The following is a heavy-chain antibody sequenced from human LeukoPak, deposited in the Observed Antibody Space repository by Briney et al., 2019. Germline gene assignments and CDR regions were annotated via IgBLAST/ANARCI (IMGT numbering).Heavy chain of an antibody. J-gene: IGHJ6*02. CDR2: INTNTGNP. CDR3: ARDFRGYYYGSGSLKFFYYGMDV. CDR1: GGTFSSYA. Sequence: ASVKVSCKASGGTFSSYAISWVRQAPGQGLEWMGWINTNTGNPTYAQGFTGRFVFSLDTSVSTAYLQISSLKAEDTAVYYCARDFRGYYYGSGSLKFFYYGMDVWGQGTTVTVSS. V-gene: IGHV7-4-1*02. D-gene: IGHD3-10*01.